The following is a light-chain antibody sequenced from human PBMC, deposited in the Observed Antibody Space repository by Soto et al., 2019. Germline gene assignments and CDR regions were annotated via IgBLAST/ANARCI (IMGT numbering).Light chain of an antibody. Sequence: EIVMTQSPATLSVSPGERATLSCRASQSISNTLAWYQQKPGQAPRLLIHGASTRATGIPARFSGRGSGTEFTLTISSLEPEDFAVYYCQQRYTLITFGPGTRWIS. CDR2: GAS. V-gene: IGKV3-15*01. CDR3: QQRYTLIT. CDR1: QSISNT. J-gene: IGKJ3*01.